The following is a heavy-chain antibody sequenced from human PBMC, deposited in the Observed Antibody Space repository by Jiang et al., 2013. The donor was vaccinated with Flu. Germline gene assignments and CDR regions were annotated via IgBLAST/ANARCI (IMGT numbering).Heavy chain of an antibody. Sequence: KVSCKASGGTFSSYAISWVRQAPGQGLEWMGGIIPIFGTANYAQKFQGRVTITADESTSTAYMELSSLRSEDTAVYYCARVRLVRGVINNWFDPWGQGTLVTVSS. V-gene: IGHV1-69*01. D-gene: IGHD3-10*01. CDR1: GGTFSSYA. J-gene: IGHJ5*02. CDR2: IIPIFGTA. CDR3: ARVRLVRGVINNWFDP.